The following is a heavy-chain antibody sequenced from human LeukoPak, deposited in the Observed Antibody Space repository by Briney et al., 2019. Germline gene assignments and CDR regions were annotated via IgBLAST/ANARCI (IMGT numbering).Heavy chain of an antibody. V-gene: IGHV3-53*04. D-gene: IGHD6-19*01. CDR2: IYSGGST. CDR1: GFTVSSNY. Sequence: PGGSLRLSCAASGFTVSSNYMSWVRQAQGKGLEGVSVIYSGGSTYYADSVKGHFTISRHNPKNTLYLQMNTLRAEDTAVYYCARAPEWLIFDYWGQGTLVTVSS. J-gene: IGHJ4*02. CDR3: ARAPEWLIFDY.